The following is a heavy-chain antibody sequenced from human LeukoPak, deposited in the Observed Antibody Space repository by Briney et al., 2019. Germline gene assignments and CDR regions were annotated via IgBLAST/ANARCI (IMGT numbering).Heavy chain of an antibody. CDR1: GFTFTTYW. J-gene: IGHJ6*02. D-gene: IGHD5/OR15-5a*01. CDR2: INSDGSIT. CDR3: ARCPDGMDV. V-gene: IGHV3-74*01. Sequence: GGSLRLSCAASGFTFTTYWMHWVRQAPGKGLVWVSHINSDGSITSYADSVRGRFTISRDTSKNTLYLQMNSLRGEDTAVYYCARCPDGMDVWGQGTTVTVSS.